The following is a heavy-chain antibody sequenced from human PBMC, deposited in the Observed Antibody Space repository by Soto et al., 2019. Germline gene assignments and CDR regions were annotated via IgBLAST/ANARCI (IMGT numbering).Heavy chain of an antibody. Sequence: SETLSLTCTVSGGSISSYYWSWIRQHPGKGLEWIGYIYYSGSTNYNPSLKSRVTISVDTSKNQFSLKLSSVTAADTAVYYCARYDYGVHNWFDPWGQGTLVPSPQ. CDR2: IYYSGST. D-gene: IGHD4-17*01. CDR1: GGSISSYY. J-gene: IGHJ5*02. V-gene: IGHV4-59*08. CDR3: ARYDYGVHNWFDP.